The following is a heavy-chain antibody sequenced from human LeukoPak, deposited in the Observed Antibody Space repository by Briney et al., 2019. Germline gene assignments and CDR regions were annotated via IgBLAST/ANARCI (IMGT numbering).Heavy chain of an antibody. D-gene: IGHD1/OR15-1a*01. Sequence: PGGSLRLSCAASGFTFSTLSMAWVRQAPGKGLEWVSYISRTGTSIHYADSMRGRFTISRDNTKSSLYLKMNKLRVEDTALYFCARTTVAGTTQYWGQGTLVIVSS. CDR2: ISRTGTSI. CDR3: ARTTVAGTTQY. V-gene: IGHV3-21*01. J-gene: IGHJ1*01. CDR1: GFTFSTLS.